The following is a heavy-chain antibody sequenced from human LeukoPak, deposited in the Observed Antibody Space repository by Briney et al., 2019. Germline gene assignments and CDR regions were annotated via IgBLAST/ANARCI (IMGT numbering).Heavy chain of an antibody. D-gene: IGHD2-15*01. Sequence: GGSLRLSCAGSGFAFSSYSMNWVRQAPGKGLEWVSSISSSSSYIHYADSVKGRFTVSRDNARNSLYLQMNSLRAEDTAVYYCAGRSGPDDYWGQGTLVTVSS. CDR2: ISSSSSYI. CDR1: GFAFSSYS. V-gene: IGHV3-21*01. CDR3: AGRSGPDDY. J-gene: IGHJ4*02.